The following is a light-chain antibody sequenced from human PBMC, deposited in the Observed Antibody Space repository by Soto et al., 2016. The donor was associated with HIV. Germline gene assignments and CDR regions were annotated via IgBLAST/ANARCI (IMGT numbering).Light chain of an antibody. CDR2: SAY. CDR3: QQYNSYWT. CDR1: QSISNY. Sequence: DIQMTQSPSSLSASVGDRVTITCRASQSISNYVNWYQQKPGTAPKVLISSAYTLESGVSSRFSGSRSGAVFTLTISSLQPEDFATYYCQQYNSYWTFGQGTKVEIK. J-gene: IGKJ1*01. V-gene: IGKV1-39*01.